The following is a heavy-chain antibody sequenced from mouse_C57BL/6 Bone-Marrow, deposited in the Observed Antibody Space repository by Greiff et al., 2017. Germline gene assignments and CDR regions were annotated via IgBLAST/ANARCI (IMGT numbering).Heavy chain of an antibody. D-gene: IGHD1-1*01. CDR3: ARGAYYYGSPYYFDY. CDR2: IHPNSGST. V-gene: IGHV1-64*01. Sequence: QVQLQQPGAELVKPGASVKLSCKASGYTFTSYWMHWVKQRPGQGLEWIGMIHPNSGSTNYNEKFKSKATLTVDKSSNTAYMQLSSLTSEDSAVYYCARGAYYYGSPYYFDYWGQGTTLTVSS. CDR1: GYTFTSYW. J-gene: IGHJ2*01.